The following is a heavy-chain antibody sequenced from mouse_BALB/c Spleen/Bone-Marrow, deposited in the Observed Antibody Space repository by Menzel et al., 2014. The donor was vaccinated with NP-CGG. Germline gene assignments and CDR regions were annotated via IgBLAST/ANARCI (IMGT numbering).Heavy chain of an antibody. CDR2: IDPETGGT. CDR1: GYTFTDYE. Sequence: QVQLKESGAELVRPGASVALSCKASGYTFTDYEMHWVKQTPVPGLEWIGAIDPETGGTAYNQKFQGKATLTADKSSSTAYMELRSLTSEDSAVYYCTRSETGPFAYWGQGTLVTVSA. CDR3: TRSETGPFAY. V-gene: IGHV1-15*01. J-gene: IGHJ3*01. D-gene: IGHD4-1*01.